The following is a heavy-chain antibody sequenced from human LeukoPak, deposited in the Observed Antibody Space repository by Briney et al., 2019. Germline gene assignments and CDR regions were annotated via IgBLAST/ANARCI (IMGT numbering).Heavy chain of an antibody. Sequence: GGALRLSSAASVYTFSDYYMGWIRPAPGRGLWWVSYMSSSGSYIKYTGSMEGKFTISRDNAKNSLYVKMNSLRGDDTAVYYCARGFYGGNLLDAFDIWGQATMVTVSS. CDR3: ARGFYGGNLLDAFDI. CDR1: VYTFSDYY. J-gene: IGHJ3*02. V-gene: IGHV3-11*01. CDR2: MSSSGSYI. D-gene: IGHD4-23*01.